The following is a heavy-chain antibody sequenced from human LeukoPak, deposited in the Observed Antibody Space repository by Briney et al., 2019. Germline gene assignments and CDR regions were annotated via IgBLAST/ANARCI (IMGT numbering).Heavy chain of an antibody. CDR1: GYTFTSYY. V-gene: IGHV1-46*01. D-gene: IGHD3-10*01. CDR2: INPSGGST. CDR3: AKDMPYDSGSYQWNFDY. J-gene: IGHJ4*02. Sequence: ASVKVSCKASGYTFTSYYMHWVRQAPGQGLEWMGIINPSGGSTSYAQKFQGRVTMTRDTSTSTVYMELSSLRSEDTAVYYCAKDMPYDSGSYQWNFDYWGQGTLVTVSS.